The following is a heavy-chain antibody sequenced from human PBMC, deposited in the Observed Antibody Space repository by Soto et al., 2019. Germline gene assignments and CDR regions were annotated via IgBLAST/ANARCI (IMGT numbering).Heavy chain of an antibody. J-gene: IGHJ5*02. Sequence: PSETLSLTCTVSGGSISSGDYYWNCIRQHRGKGLEWIGYIYYSGITYYNPSLKSRVTISVDTSKNQFSLKLSSVTAAVTAVDYCGRIVFSWGQGTLVTVSS. CDR1: GGSISSGDYY. V-gene: IGHV4-31*03. CDR2: IYYSGIT. CDR3: GRIVFS. D-gene: IGHD2-21*01.